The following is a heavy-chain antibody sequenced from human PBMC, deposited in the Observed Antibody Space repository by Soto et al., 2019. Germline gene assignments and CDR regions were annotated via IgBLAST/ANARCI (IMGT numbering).Heavy chain of an antibody. J-gene: IGHJ3*02. Sequence: QITLKESGPTLVQPTPTLTLTCSISGFSLITTGAGVGWIRQPPGKAPEWLALIYWDGEKRYSPALKSRLTITKDSSKNQVVLTMTNMDPVDTATYYCARRQSIMIRGANAFDIWGQGTFLSVSS. V-gene: IGHV2-5*02. CDR3: ARRQSIMIRGANAFDI. CDR2: IYWDGEK. D-gene: IGHD3-10*01. CDR1: GFSLITTGAG.